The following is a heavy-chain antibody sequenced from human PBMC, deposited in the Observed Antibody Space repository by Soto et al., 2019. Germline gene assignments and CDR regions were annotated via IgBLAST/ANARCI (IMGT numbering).Heavy chain of an antibody. CDR3: ARDISSSSTPNNWFDP. V-gene: IGHV1-18*01. Sequence: SVKVSCKASGYTFTSYGISWVRQAPGQGLEWMGWISAYNGNTNYAQKLRGRVTMTTDTSTSTAYMELRSLRSDDTAVYYCARDISSSSTPNNWFDPWGQGTLVTVSS. D-gene: IGHD6-6*01. CDR1: GYTFTSYG. CDR2: ISAYNGNT. J-gene: IGHJ5*02.